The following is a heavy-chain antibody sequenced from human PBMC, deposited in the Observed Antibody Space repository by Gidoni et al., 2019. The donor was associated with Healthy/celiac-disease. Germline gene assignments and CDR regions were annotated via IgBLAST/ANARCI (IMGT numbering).Heavy chain of an antibody. J-gene: IGHJ4*02. Sequence: QVQLVESGGGVVQPGRSLRLSCAASGFTFSSYGMHWVRQAPGKGLEWVAVIWYDGSNKYYADSVKGRFTISRDNSKNTLYLQMNSLRAEDTAVYYCARVFKTVAGGRSFDYWGQGTLVTVSS. CDR2: IWYDGSNK. CDR3: ARVFKTVAGGRSFDY. CDR1: GFTFSSYG. D-gene: IGHD6-19*01. V-gene: IGHV3-33*01.